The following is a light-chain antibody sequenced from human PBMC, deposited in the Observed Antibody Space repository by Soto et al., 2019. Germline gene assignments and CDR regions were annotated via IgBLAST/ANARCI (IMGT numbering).Light chain of an antibody. CDR1: QSVLYSPNNKNY. Sequence: DIVMTQSPDSLAVSLGERATINCKSSQSVLYSPNNKNYLAWYQQKPGQPPTLLIYWASTRESGVPDRFSGGGSGTDFTLTISSLQAEDVAFYYCQQYHSAPQSFGQGTKVEIK. V-gene: IGKV4-1*01. CDR2: WAS. J-gene: IGKJ1*01. CDR3: QQYHSAPQS.